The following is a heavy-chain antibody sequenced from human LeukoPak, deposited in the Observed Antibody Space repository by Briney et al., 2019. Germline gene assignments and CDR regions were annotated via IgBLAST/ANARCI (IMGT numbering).Heavy chain of an antibody. D-gene: IGHD2-2*02. CDR2: ISAYNGNT. V-gene: IGHV1-18*04. CDR1: GYTFTSYG. J-gene: IGHJ5*02. CDR3: ARSLVAIVVVPAAIPPNWFDP. Sequence: ASVTVSCKASGYTFTSYGISWVRQAPGQGLEWMGWISAYNGNTNYAQKLQGRVTMTTDASTSTAYMELRSLRSDDTAVYYCARSLVAIVVVPAAIPPNWFDPWGQGTLVTVSS.